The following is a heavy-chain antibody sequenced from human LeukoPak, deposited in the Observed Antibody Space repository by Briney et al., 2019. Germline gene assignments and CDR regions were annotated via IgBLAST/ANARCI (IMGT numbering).Heavy chain of an antibody. J-gene: IGHJ3*02. V-gene: IGHV4-59*01. CDR1: GASISSYY. CDR2: SHYTENP. D-gene: IGHD2/OR15-2a*01. CDR3: ARMGNTFDAFDI. Sequence: SETLSLTCTVSGASISSYYWSWIRQSPVRGLEWIGFSHYTENPRYNPSLKSRLTISIDTSENQFSLKLTSVTAADTAVYYCARMGNTFDAFDIWSQGTSVTVS.